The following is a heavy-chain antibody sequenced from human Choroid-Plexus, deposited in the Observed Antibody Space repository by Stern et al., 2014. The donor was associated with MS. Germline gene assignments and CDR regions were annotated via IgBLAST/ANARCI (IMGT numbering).Heavy chain of an antibody. V-gene: IGHV3-30*18. J-gene: IGHJ5*02. CDR3: AKDRQYLTYFFDH. CDR1: GFTFGSCA. CDR2: VSYDGSNK. Sequence: QVQLVESGGGVVQPGRPLRLSCVVSGFTFGSCAMHWVRQAPGKGLEWVAGVSYDGSNKYYADSVKGRFPISRDNSQNTLYLQMSSLRPEDTAVYYCAKDRQYLTYFFDHWGQGSLVTVSS. D-gene: IGHD2/OR15-2a*01.